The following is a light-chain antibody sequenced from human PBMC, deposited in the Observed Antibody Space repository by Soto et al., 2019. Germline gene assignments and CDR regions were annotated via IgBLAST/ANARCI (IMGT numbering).Light chain of an antibody. CDR1: SSNIENNF. V-gene: IGLV1-44*01. CDR2: NDN. J-gene: IGLJ3*02. Sequence: QSVLTQPPSASGTPGQRVTISCSGSSSNIENNFVNWYRHLPGTAPKLLIYNDNQRPSGVPDRFSGSKSGTSAYLAISGLHSEDEADYYGAAWDDSLNGLLFGGGTQLTVL. CDR3: AAWDDSLNGLL.